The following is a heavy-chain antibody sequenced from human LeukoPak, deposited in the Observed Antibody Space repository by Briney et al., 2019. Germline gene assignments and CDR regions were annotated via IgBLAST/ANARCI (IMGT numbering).Heavy chain of an antibody. V-gene: IGHV4-34*01. J-gene: IGHJ4*02. D-gene: IGHD6-13*01. CDR1: GFMFSRYW. CDR2: INHSGST. Sequence: RTGGSLRLSCAASGFMFSRYWMSWVRQPPGKGLEWIGEINHSGSTNYNPSLKSRVTISVDTSKNQFSLKLSSVTAADTAVYYCARTRGGTRYSSSPPCDYWGQGTLVTVSS. CDR3: ARTRGGTRYSSSPPCDY.